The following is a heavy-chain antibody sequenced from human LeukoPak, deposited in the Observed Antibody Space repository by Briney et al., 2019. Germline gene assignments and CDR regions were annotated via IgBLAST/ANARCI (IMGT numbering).Heavy chain of an antibody. V-gene: IGHV3-23*01. Sequence: GGSLRLSCAVSGFTLSNYGMSWVRQAPGKGLEWVAGISGSGGRTNYADSVKGRFTISRDNPKNTLYLQMNSLRVEDTAVYFCAKRGVVIRLILVGFHKEAYYFDSWGQGALVTVSS. J-gene: IGHJ4*02. CDR3: AKRGVVIRLILVGFHKEAYYFDS. CDR1: GFTLSNYG. CDR2: ISGSGGRT. D-gene: IGHD3-10*01.